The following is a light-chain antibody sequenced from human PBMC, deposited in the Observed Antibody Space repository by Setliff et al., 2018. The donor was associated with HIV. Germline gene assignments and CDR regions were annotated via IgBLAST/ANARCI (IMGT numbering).Light chain of an antibody. CDR2: EVG. CDR3: SSYTSSGAPSYV. V-gene: IGLV2-14*01. CDR1: IDPYNS. Sequence: QSALTQPASVSGSPGQSITVSCTDIDPYNSVSWYQQLPGKAPKLILYEVGVRPSGISHRFAGSKSDNTASLTISGLEAEDEGSYYCSSYTSSGAPSYVFGTGTKVTVL. J-gene: IGLJ1*01.